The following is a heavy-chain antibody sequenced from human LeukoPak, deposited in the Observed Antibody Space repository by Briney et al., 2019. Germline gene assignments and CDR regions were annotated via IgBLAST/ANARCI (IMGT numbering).Heavy chain of an antibody. D-gene: IGHD6-19*01. Sequence: ASVKVSCKASGGTFSSYAISWVRQAPGQGLESMGRIIPIFGTAKYAQKFQGRVTITTDESTSTAYMELSSLRSADTAVYYCARDRGLVRLYYFDYWGQGTLVTVSS. CDR1: GGTFSSYA. CDR3: ARDRGLVRLYYFDY. CDR2: IIPIFGTA. J-gene: IGHJ4*02. V-gene: IGHV1-69*05.